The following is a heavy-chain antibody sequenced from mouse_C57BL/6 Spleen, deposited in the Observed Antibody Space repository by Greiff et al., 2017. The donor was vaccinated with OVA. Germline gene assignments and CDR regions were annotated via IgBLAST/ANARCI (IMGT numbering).Heavy chain of an antibody. V-gene: IGHV6-3*01. CDR3: TYYGYDGGFAY. CDR2: IRLKSDNYAT. Sequence: EVKLMESGGGLVQPGGSMKLSCVASGFTFSNYWMNWVRQSPEKGLEWVAQIRLKSDNYATHYAESVKGRFTISRDDSKSSVYLQMNNLRAEDTGIYYCTYYGYDGGFAYWGQGTLVTVSA. CDR1: GFTFSNYW. D-gene: IGHD2-2*01. J-gene: IGHJ3*01.